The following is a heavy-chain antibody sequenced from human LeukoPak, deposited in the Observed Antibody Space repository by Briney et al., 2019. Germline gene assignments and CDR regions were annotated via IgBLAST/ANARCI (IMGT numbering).Heavy chain of an antibody. CDR3: ARRGNTDSWTVLIDY. CDR2: ISEDGRIT. Sequence: GGSLRLSCAAPGFTFSDFYMTWIRQAPGKGLEWISYISEDGRITYYADSLKGRFTISRDNAKNSLSLQVDSLRADDTAVYFCARRGNTDSWTVLIDYWGQGTLVTVSS. J-gene: IGHJ4*02. D-gene: IGHD3/OR15-3a*01. V-gene: IGHV3-11*01. CDR1: GFTFSDFY.